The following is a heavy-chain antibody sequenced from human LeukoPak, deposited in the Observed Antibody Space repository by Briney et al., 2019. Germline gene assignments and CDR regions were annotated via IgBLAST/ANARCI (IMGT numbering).Heavy chain of an antibody. D-gene: IGHD5-24*01. CDR2: VYSSGSA. V-gene: IGHV4-61*02. CDR3: ARVYRRDGLNFDGFDI. CDR1: SGSINSDGYY. J-gene: IGHJ3*02. Sequence: SETLSLTCAVSSGSINSDGYYWSWIRQPAGKGLEWIGRVYSSGSANYSPSLKSRDIISIDTSKNQFSLRLSSVTAADTAVYYCARVYRRDGLNFDGFDIWGQGTMVTVS.